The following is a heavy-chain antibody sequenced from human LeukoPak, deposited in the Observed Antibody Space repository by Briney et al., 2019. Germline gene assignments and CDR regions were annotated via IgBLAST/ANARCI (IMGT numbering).Heavy chain of an antibody. D-gene: IGHD3-22*01. CDR3: ARDPHYYDSSGYYDY. V-gene: IGHV3-21*01. CDR2: ITSGETYI. J-gene: IGHJ4*02. CDR1: GFTFSTYN. Sequence: GGSLRLSCAASGFTFSTYNMNWLRQAPGKGLEWVSSITSGETYIYYADSVKGRFTISRDNAKNSLYLQMNSLRAEDTAVYYCARDPHYYDSSGYYDYWGQGTLVTVSS.